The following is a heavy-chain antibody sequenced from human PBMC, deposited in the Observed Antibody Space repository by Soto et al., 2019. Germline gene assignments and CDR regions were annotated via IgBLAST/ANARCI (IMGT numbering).Heavy chain of an antibody. V-gene: IGHV3-30*18. J-gene: IGHJ3*02. CDR2: ISYDGSNK. CDR1: GFTFSSYG. D-gene: IGHD5-12*01. Sequence: QVQLVESGGGVLQPGRSLRLSCAASGFTFSSYGMHWVRQAPGKGLEWVAVISYDGSNKYYADSVKGRLTISRDNSKNTLYLQMNSLRGEDRGVYYCAKDNGSGCDWLRVGDASDIWGQGTMVTVSS. CDR3: AKDNGSGCDWLRVGDASDI.